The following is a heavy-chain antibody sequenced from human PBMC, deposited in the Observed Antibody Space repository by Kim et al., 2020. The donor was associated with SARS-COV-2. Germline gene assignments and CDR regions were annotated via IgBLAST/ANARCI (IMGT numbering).Heavy chain of an antibody. J-gene: IGHJ4*02. Sequence: YSNPSLKSRVTISVDTSKNQFSLKLSSVTAADTAVYYCARITIFGVVVTDWGQGTLVTVSS. D-gene: IGHD3-3*01. V-gene: IGHV4-39*01. CDR3: ARITIFGVVVTD.